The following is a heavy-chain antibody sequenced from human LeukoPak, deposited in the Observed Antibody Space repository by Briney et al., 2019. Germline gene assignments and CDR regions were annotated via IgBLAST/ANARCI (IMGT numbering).Heavy chain of an antibody. Sequence: GGSLRLSCAASGFSFSSYWMHWVRQAPGRGLEWVSRINTDGRSTSYGVSVMGRFTISRDNSKDTLYLQMNSLRAEDTAVYYCARDFGGVAGTWYDAFDIWGQGTMVTVSS. D-gene: IGHD6-19*01. V-gene: IGHV3-74*01. CDR2: INTDGRST. J-gene: IGHJ3*02. CDR1: GFSFSSYW. CDR3: ARDFGGVAGTWYDAFDI.